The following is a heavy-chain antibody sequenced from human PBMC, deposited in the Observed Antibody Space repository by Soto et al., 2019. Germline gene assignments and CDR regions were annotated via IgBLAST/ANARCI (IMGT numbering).Heavy chain of an antibody. D-gene: IGHD4-17*01. CDR3: AKEAFMTTVTYNWFDP. CDR2: ISGSGGST. Sequence: EVQLLESGGGLVQPGGPLRLSCAASGFTFSSYAMSWVRQAPGKGLEWVSAISGSGGSTYYADSVKGRFTISRDNSKNTLYLQMNSLRAEDTAVYYCAKEAFMTTVTYNWFDPWGQGTLVTVSS. J-gene: IGHJ5*02. CDR1: GFTFSSYA. V-gene: IGHV3-23*01.